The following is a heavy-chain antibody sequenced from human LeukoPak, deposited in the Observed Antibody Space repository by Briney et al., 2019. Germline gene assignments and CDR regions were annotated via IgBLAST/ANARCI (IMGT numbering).Heavy chain of an antibody. D-gene: IGHD3-3*01. CDR2: ISWNSGSI. Sequence: GGSLRLSCAASGFTSDDYAMHWVRQAPGMGLEWVSGISWNSGSIGYADSVKGRFTISRDNAKNSLYLQMNSLRAEDTALYYCAKDPNYDFWSGYYNGGFDYWGQGTLVTVSS. CDR1: GFTSDDYA. V-gene: IGHV3-9*02. CDR3: AKDPNYDFWSGYYNGGFDY. J-gene: IGHJ4*02.